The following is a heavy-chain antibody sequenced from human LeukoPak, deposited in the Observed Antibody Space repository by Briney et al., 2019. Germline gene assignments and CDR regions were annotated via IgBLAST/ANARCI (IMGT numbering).Heavy chain of an antibody. CDR1: RFTFSSYV. J-gene: IGHJ5*02. CDR3: AKDITPGGYNWFDP. D-gene: IGHD1-14*01. V-gene: IGHV3-23*01. Sequence: GGSLRLSCAASRFTFSSYVMGWVRQAPGKGLEGVSVISGSGGSTYYADSVKGRFTISRDNSKNTLYLQMNSLRAEDTAVYYCAKDITPGGYNWFDPWGQGTLVTVSS. CDR2: ISGSGGST.